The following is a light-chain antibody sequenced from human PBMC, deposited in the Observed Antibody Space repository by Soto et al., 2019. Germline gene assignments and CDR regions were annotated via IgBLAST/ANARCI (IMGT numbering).Light chain of an antibody. CDR3: QQYNSYWT. Sequence: ELVLPQSPGTLSLSPGARLPLSGRARPSVSNNYLAWYQQKPGQAPRLLMYGASTRATGIPARFSGSGSGTEFTLTISSLQPEDFATYYCQQYNSYWTFGKGTKVDI. CDR2: GAS. J-gene: IGKJ1*01. V-gene: IGKV3-15*01. CDR1: PSVSNN.